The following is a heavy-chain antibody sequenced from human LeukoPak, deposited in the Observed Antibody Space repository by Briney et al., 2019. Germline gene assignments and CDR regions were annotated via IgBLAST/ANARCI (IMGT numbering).Heavy chain of an antibody. D-gene: IGHD3-22*01. CDR3: ARTPARTYYYDSSGYNFDY. CDR1: GYSFTGHY. Sequence: ASVKVSCKASGYSFTGHYMHWVRQAPGQGLEWMGWINPKSGGTNYAQKFQGRVTMTRDTSISTAYMELSRLRSDDTAVYYCARTPARTYYYDSSGYNFDYWGQGTLVTVSS. V-gene: IGHV1-2*02. CDR2: INPKSGGT. J-gene: IGHJ4*02.